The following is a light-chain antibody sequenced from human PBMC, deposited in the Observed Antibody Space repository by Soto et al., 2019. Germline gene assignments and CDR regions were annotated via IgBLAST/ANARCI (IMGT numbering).Light chain of an antibody. CDR2: GAS. CDR1: QNININ. V-gene: IGKV3D-15*01. Sequence: EIVMTQSPLTLSVSPGERATLSCRASQNININLAWYQQRPGQAPRVLIYGASSRASGIPDRFSGSGSGTDFTLTINRLELDDFAFYYCQQYKDWPPLTFGGGTRVEIK. J-gene: IGKJ4*01. CDR3: QQYKDWPPLT.